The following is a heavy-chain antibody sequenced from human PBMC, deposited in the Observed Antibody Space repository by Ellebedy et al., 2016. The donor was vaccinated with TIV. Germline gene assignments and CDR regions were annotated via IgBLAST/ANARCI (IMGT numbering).Heavy chain of an antibody. CDR3: ARQKRSDRVTLMSFDT. Sequence: MPSETLSLTCAVYGASLSGYQWSWIRLSPGKGLEWIGYMSSSGNTNYNPSLESPVTISGDTSRNQFTLKVTSVTAADTAVYYCARQKRSDRVTLMSFDTWGRGTLVTVSS. CDR1: GASLSGYQ. D-gene: IGHD3-16*01. CDR2: MSSSGNT. J-gene: IGHJ4*02. V-gene: IGHV4-59*08.